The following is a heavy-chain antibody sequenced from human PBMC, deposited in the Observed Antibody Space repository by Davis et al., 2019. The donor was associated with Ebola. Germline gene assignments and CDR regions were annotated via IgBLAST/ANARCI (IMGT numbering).Heavy chain of an antibody. CDR2: INHSGST. Sequence: GSLRLSCAVYGGSFSGYYWSWIRQPPGKGLEWIGEINHSGSTNYNPSLKSRVTISVDRSKNQFSLKLSSVTAADTAVYYCASFMTTVTTGWFDPWGQGTLVTVSS. V-gene: IGHV4-34*01. D-gene: IGHD4-11*01. CDR3: ASFMTTVTTGWFDP. CDR1: GGSFSGYY. J-gene: IGHJ5*02.